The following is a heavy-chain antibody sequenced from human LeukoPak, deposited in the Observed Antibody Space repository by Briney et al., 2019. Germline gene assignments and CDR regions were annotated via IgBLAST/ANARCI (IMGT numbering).Heavy chain of an antibody. D-gene: IGHD3-22*01. Sequence: SETLSLTCTVSDDTIKNYFWTWIRQSPGKGLEWIGYVFYSGSTSYNPSLRSRFTMSVDTSKSQFSLNLKSVTAADTAVYYCARGTGRYYDGSGYYYGEFDYWGQGILVTVSS. J-gene: IGHJ4*02. CDR3: ARGTGRYYDGSGYYYGEFDY. CDR1: DDTIKNYF. V-gene: IGHV4-59*01. CDR2: VFYSGST.